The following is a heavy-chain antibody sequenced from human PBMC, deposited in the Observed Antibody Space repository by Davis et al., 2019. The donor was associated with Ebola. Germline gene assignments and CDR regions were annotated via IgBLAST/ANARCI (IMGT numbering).Heavy chain of an antibody. CDR3: ARSHPAAAGPYFDY. Sequence: SGPTLVKPTPTLTPICTFSGFSLSTSGMCVSWIRQPPGKALEWLALIDWDDDKYYSTSLKTRLTISKDTSQNQVVLTMTNMDPVDTATYYCARSHPAAAGPYFDYWGQGTLVTVSS. J-gene: IGHJ4*02. D-gene: IGHD6-13*01. CDR2: IDWDDDK. V-gene: IGHV2-70*01. CDR1: GFSLSTSGMC.